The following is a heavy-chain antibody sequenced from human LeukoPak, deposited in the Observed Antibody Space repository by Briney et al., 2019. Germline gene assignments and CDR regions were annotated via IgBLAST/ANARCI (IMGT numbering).Heavy chain of an antibody. CDR1: GGSISSSNW. CDR2: IYHSGST. V-gene: IGHV4-4*02. CDR3: ARHRGGYYDILTGYYPSYNWFDP. D-gene: IGHD3-9*01. J-gene: IGHJ5*02. Sequence: SETLSLTCAVSGGSISSSNWWSWVRQPPGKGLEWIGEIYHSGSTNYNPSLKSRVTISVDTSKTQFSLKLSSVTAADTAVYSCARHRGGYYDILTGYYPSYNWFDPWGQGTLVTVSS.